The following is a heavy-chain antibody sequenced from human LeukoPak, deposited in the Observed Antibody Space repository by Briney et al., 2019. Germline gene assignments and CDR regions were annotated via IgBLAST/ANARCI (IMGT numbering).Heavy chain of an antibody. V-gene: IGHV3-74*01. CDR1: GFTLSNYW. Sequence: PGGSLRLSCSASGFTLSNYWMHWVRQAPGKGLVWVSRINTDGSSTNYADSVKGRFTVSRDNAKNSLYLQMNSLRAEDTAVYYCAGLGITMIGGVWGKGTTVTISS. CDR2: INTDGSST. D-gene: IGHD3-10*02. CDR3: AGLGITMIGGV. J-gene: IGHJ6*04.